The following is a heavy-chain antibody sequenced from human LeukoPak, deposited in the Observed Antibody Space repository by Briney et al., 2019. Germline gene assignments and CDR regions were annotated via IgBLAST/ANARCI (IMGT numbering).Heavy chain of an antibody. Sequence: SETLSLTCTVSGGSISSGSYYWSWIRQPPGKGLEWIGEINHSGSTNYNPSLKSRVTISVDTSKNQFSLKLSSVTAADTAVYYCARLGRTRSRVSGIIDYWGQGTLVTVSS. CDR3: ARLGRTRSRVSGIIDY. J-gene: IGHJ4*02. V-gene: IGHV4-39*07. CDR2: INHSGST. D-gene: IGHD1-26*01. CDR1: GGSISSGSYY.